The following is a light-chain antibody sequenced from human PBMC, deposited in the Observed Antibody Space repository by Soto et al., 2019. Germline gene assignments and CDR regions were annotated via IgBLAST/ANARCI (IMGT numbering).Light chain of an antibody. CDR1: QDISNL. Sequence: IQMTQTPPFVSAAVGDRFTLTCRASQDISNLLAWYHQKPGKAPTLLIYATSNLQRGVPSRFTGSGSGTDFTLTISGLQPEDFATYYCQQASSFPRTFGQGTKVDI. CDR2: ATS. CDR3: QQASSFPRT. V-gene: IGKV1-12*01. J-gene: IGKJ1*01.